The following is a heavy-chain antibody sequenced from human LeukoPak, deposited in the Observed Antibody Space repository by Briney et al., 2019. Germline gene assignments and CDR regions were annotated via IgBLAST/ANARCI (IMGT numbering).Heavy chain of an antibody. CDR1: EYTFTGYY. D-gene: IGHD5-12*01. CDR3: ARDVASDAFDI. Sequence: ASVKVSCKASEYTFTGYYMHWVRQAPGQGLEWVGWINPNSGGTHYARNFQGRVTLTRDTSISTAYMELSRLISDDTAVYYCARDVASDAFDIWGQGTMVTVSS. J-gene: IGHJ3*02. V-gene: IGHV1-2*02. CDR2: INPNSGGT.